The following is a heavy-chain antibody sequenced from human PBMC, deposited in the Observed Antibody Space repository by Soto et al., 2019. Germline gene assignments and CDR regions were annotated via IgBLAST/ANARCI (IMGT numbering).Heavy chain of an antibody. J-gene: IGHJ4*02. D-gene: IGHD1-26*01. Sequence: QVQLVESGGGVVQPGRSLRLSCAASGFRFSGFGMHWVRQAPGKGLEWVAILRYDGSNKYYADSVKGRFTISRDNSQNTLYLQMDSLRVGDTAVYYCASDGVGATTFYGYFDYWGQGILVTVSS. CDR2: LRYDGSNK. CDR1: GFRFSGFG. V-gene: IGHV3-33*01. CDR3: ASDGVGATTFYGYFDY.